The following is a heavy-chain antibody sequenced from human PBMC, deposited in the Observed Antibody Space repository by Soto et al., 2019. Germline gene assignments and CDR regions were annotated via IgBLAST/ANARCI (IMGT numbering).Heavy chain of an antibody. J-gene: IGHJ6*03. CDR1: GYSFTNYG. CDR3: ARDRGVAPPVAGNTHYYYYMDV. CDR2: ISAYNGNT. D-gene: IGHD6-19*01. V-gene: IGHV1-18*01. Sequence: QDQLVQSGVEVKKPGASVKVSCKASGYSFTNYGITWVRQAPGQGFEWMGWISAYNGNTKYAQKHQSRVTMTTDASTSTAYLELRSLTSDDTAVYYCARDRGVAPPVAGNTHYYYYMDVWGKGTTVTVSS.